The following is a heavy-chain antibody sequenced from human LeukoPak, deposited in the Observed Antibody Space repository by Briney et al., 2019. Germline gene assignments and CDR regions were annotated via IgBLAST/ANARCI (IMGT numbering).Heavy chain of an antibody. CDR1: GYTFTSYG. Sequence: ASVKVSCKASGYTFTSYGISWVRQAPGQGLEWMGWISAYNGNTNYAQKLQGRVTMTTDTSTSTAYMELRSLRSDDTAVYYCASTTGTTPIEWFDPWGQGTLVTVSS. D-gene: IGHD1-1*01. V-gene: IGHV1-18*01. CDR2: ISAYNGNT. CDR3: ASTTGTTPIEWFDP. J-gene: IGHJ5*02.